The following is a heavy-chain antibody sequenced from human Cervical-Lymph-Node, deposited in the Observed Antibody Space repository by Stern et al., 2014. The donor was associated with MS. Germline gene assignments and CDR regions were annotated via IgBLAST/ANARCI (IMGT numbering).Heavy chain of an antibody. CDR2: RSTESGDT. CDR3: PRGWSA. V-gene: IGHV1-8*01. Sequence: QVQLVESGAEVKKPGASVKVSCTASGFTFTSDDINWVRQVPGHGLEWMEWRSTESGDTEYAQKFRGKVPITRDLSISTAYMEMSRLKFDDTAVYYCPRGWSAWGQGTLVTVSS. CDR1: GFTFTSDD. J-gene: IGHJ4*02. D-gene: IGHD3-3*01.